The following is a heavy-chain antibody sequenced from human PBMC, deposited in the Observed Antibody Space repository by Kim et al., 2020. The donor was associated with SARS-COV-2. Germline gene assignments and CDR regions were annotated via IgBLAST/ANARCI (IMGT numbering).Heavy chain of an antibody. Sequence: GGSLRLSCASSGFTLSSFWMSWVRQSPGKGLEWVANIKQDGSEKYYVDSVKGRFTVSRDNAKNSLYLQMNTLRAEDTAVYYCAREFGGYHFDIWGQGTLVTVSS. J-gene: IGHJ4*02. V-gene: IGHV3-7*03. D-gene: IGHD3-10*01. CDR3: AREFGGYHFDI. CDR2: IKQDGSEK. CDR1: GFTLSSFW.